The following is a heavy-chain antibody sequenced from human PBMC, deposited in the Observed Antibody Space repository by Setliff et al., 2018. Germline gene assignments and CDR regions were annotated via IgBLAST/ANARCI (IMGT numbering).Heavy chain of an antibody. D-gene: IGHD4-4*01. CDR3: TTASDSTNYDDGFDL. J-gene: IGHJ3*01. CDR2: IKSKTDGGTT. CDR1: GFTFSNAW. V-gene: IGHV3-15*01. Sequence: PGGSLRLSCAASGFTFSNAWMSWVRRAPGKGLEWVGRIKSKTDGGTTDYAASVKGRFSISRDDSSNTLYLQMNSLKTEDTALYYCTTASDSTNYDDGFDLWGQGTMVTVSS.